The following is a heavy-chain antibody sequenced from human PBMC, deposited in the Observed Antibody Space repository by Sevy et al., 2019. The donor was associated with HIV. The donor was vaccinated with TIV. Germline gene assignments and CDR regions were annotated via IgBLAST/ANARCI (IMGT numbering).Heavy chain of an antibody. V-gene: IGHV3-33*01. J-gene: IGHJ5*02. CDR1: GFTFNFHG. Sequence: SCAASGFTFNFHGMHWVRQAPGKGLEWVAFIWHDGSNKYMADSVKGRFTISRDNSKNTLFLQMNSLTVEDMAVYYCARETDNSARWLDPWGQGTLVTVSS. CDR3: ARETDNSARWLDP. D-gene: IGHD4-4*01. CDR2: IWHDGSNK.